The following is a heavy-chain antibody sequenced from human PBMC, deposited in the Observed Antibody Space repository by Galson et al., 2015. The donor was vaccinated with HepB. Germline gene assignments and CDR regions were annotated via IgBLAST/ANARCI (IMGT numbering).Heavy chain of an antibody. V-gene: IGHV5-51*03. Sequence: QSGAEVKKPGESLKISCKGSGYSFTSHWIGWVRQMPGKGLEWMGIIYPGDSDTRYSPSFQGQVTISADKSISTAYLQWSSLKASDTAMYYCARTVQLRSTFYYYGMDVWGQGTTVTVSS. CDR2: IYPGDSDT. CDR3: ARTVQLRSTFYYYGMDV. J-gene: IGHJ6*02. CDR1: GYSFTSHW. D-gene: IGHD2/OR15-2a*01.